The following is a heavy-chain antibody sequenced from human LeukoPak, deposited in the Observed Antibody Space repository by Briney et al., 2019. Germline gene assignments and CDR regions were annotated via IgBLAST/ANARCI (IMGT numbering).Heavy chain of an antibody. J-gene: IGHJ4*02. CDR3: AKRGNYYDSSGYYPYYFDY. V-gene: IGHV3-23*01. Sequence: GGSLRLSCAASGFTFSSYAMSWVRRAPGKGLEWVSAISGSGGSTYYADSVKGRFTISRDNSKNTLYLQMNSLRAEDTAVYYCAKRGNYYDSSGYYPYYFDYWGQGTLVTVSS. D-gene: IGHD3-22*01. CDR1: GFTFSSYA. CDR2: ISGSGGST.